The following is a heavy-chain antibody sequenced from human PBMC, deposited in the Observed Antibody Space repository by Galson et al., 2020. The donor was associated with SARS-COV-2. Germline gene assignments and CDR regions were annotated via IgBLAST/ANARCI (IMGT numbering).Heavy chain of an antibody. CDR1: DFTFATYA. CDR2: IGPSGATT. V-gene: IGHV3-23*01. J-gene: IGHJ3*02. Sequence: GESLKISCAASDFTFATYALSWVRQAPGKGLEWVSAIGPSGATTHYADSVKGRFTISRDNSKNTLYLQMNSLRAEDTAVYCAKDRGYHSGIDAFDIWGQGTIVTVSS. D-gene: IGHD3-22*01. CDR3: AKDRGYHSGIDAFDI.